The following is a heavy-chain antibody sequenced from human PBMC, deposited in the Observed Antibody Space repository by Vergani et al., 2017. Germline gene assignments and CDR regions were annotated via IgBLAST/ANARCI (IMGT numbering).Heavy chain of an antibody. J-gene: IGHJ6*02. CDR2: ISGSGGST. Sequence: EVQLLESGGGLVQPGGSLRLSCAASGFTFSSYAMSWVRQAPGKGLEWVSAISGSGGSTYYADSVKGRFTISRDNSKNTLYLQMNSLRAEDTAVYYCAKYLMGGPSRSGIAARGYYYYGMDVWGQGTTVTVSS. CDR3: AKYLMGGPSRSGIAARGYYYYGMDV. D-gene: IGHD6-6*01. CDR1: GFTFSSYA. V-gene: IGHV3-23*01.